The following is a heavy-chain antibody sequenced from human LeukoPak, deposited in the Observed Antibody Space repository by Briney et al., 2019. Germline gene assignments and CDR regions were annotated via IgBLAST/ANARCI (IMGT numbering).Heavy chain of an antibody. V-gene: IGHV1-18*01. CDR3: ARPLGYCSSTSCYYYYGMDV. D-gene: IGHD2-2*01. Sequence: ASVTVSCTASGYTFTSYGISWVRQAPGQGLEWMGWISAYNGNTNYAQKLQGRVTMTTDTSTSTAYMELRSLRSDDTAVYYCARPLGYCSSTSCYYYYGMDVWGQGTTVTVSS. CDR1: GYTFTSYG. J-gene: IGHJ6*02. CDR2: ISAYNGNT.